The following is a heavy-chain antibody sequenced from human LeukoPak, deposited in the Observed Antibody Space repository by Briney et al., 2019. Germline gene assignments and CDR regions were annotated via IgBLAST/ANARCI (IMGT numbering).Heavy chain of an antibody. Sequence: SETLSLTCTVSGGSMSNYYWSWTRQPPGKGLEWIGYIYYSGSTNYNPSLKSRVTISVDTSKNQFSLKLNSVTAADTAVYYCARDGGCTSTTCYPDAFDIWGQGTMVTASS. CDR1: GGSMSNYY. J-gene: IGHJ3*02. CDR2: IYYSGST. D-gene: IGHD2-2*01. V-gene: IGHV4-59*01. CDR3: ARDGGCTSTTCYPDAFDI.